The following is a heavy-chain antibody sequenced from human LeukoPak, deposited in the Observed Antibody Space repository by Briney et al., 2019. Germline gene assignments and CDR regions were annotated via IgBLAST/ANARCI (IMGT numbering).Heavy chain of an antibody. V-gene: IGHV1-18*01. Sequence: ASVKVSCKASGYTFTSYGISWVRQAPGQGLEWMGWISAYNGNTNYAQKLQGRVTMTTDTSTSTAYMELRSLRSDDTAVYYCAREYYDSSGYSTRLYYFDYWGQGTLVTVSS. CDR1: GYTFTSYG. CDR3: AREYYDSSGYSTRLYYFDY. CDR2: ISAYNGNT. D-gene: IGHD3-22*01. J-gene: IGHJ4*02.